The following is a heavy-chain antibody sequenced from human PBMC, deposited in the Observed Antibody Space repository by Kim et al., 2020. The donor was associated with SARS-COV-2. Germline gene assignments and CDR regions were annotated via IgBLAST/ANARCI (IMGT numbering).Heavy chain of an antibody. J-gene: IGHJ2*01. CDR3: AREGNWYFDV. V-gene: IGHV3-48*01. CDR1: GFTFRSYA. Sequence: GGSLRLSCAASGFTFRSYAMNWVRQAPGEGLDWVSYISGSSGTIKYADSVKGRFTISRDNAKNTLYLQMTSLRAEDTAMYYCAREGNWYFDVWGRGTLVTVSS. D-gene: IGHD3-10*01. CDR2: ISGSSGTI.